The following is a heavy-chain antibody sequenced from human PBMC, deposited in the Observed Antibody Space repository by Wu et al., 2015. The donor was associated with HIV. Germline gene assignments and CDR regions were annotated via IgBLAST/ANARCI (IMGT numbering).Heavy chain of an antibody. CDR1: GGTFSSYA. J-gene: IGHJ5*02. D-gene: IGHD2-15*01. Sequence: QVQLVQSGAEVKKPGSSVKVSCKASGGTFSSYAISWVRQAPGQGLEWMGRIIPIFGTANYAQKFQGRVTITADESTSTAYMELSSPRSEDTAVYYCARTPVVVVAAPDYNWFDPWGQGTLVTVSS. V-gene: IGHV1-69*13. CDR3: ARTPVVVVAAPDYNWFDP. CDR2: IIPIFGTA.